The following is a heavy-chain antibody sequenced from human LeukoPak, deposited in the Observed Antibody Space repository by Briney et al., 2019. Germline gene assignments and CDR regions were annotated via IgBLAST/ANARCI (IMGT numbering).Heavy chain of an antibody. J-gene: IGHJ2*01. V-gene: IGHV4-39*07. CDR1: GGSISSSSYY. CDR2: IYTSGST. D-gene: IGHD4-23*01. Sequence: SETLSLTCTVSGGSISSSSYYWGWIRQPPGKGLEWIGRIYTSGSTNYNPSLKSRVTMSVDTSKNQFSLKLSSVTAADTAVYYCARDPPLGFYGGNSRRYWYFDLWGRGTLVTVSS. CDR3: ARDPPLGFYGGNSRRYWYFDL.